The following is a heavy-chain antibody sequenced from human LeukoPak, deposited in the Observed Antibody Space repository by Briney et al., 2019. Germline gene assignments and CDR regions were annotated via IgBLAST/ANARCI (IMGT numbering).Heavy chain of an antibody. V-gene: IGHV3-7*05. CDR1: GFTFSSYW. CDR3: ARTYIPYYYDSSGYYYDY. D-gene: IGHD3-22*01. J-gene: IGHJ4*02. CDR2: IKQDGSEK. Sequence: PGGSLRLSCAASGFTFSSYWMSWVRQAPGKGLEWVANIKQDGSEKYYVDSVKGRFTISRDNAKNSLYLQMNSLRAEDTAVYYCARTYIPYYYDSSGYYYDYWGQGTLVTVSS.